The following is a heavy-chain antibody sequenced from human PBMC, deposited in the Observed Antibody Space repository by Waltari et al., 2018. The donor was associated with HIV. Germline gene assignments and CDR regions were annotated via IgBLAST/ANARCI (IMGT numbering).Heavy chain of an antibody. CDR2: INPVGSTK. Sequence: DVHLVESGGALVQLGGSLRLPCAASGLTFSGYWMSWVRQAPGNGLEWVANINPVGSTKYHVDSVRGRFTISRDNAKNSLYLQMSSLRAEDTAVYYCASGLGDWGYWGRGTLVTVSS. J-gene: IGHJ4*02. D-gene: IGHD2-21*02. CDR1: GLTFSGYW. V-gene: IGHV3-7*01. CDR3: ASGLGDWGY.